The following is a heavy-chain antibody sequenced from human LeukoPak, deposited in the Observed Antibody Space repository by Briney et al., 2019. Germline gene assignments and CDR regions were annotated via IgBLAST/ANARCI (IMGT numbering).Heavy chain of an antibody. V-gene: IGHV4-4*07. CDR2: IYTSGST. J-gene: IGHJ3*02. D-gene: IGHD6-13*01. Sequence: SETLSLTCTVSGGSISSYYWSWIRQPAGKGLEWIGRIYTSGSTNYNPSLKSRVTMSVDTSKNQFSLKLSSVTAADTAVYYCAREPKQQPNFIQGYAFGIWGQGTMVTVSS. CDR1: GGSISSYY. CDR3: AREPKQQPNFIQGYAFGI.